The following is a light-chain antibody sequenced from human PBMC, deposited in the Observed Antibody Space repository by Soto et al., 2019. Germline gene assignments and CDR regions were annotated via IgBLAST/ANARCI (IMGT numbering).Light chain of an antibody. CDR2: GAS. V-gene: IGKV3-15*01. J-gene: IGKJ3*01. Sequence: EIVLTQSPGTLSLSPGERATLSCRASHSVYNNLAWYQQKPGQAPRLLIYGASTRATGIPARFSGSGSGTEFTLTISSLQSEDFAVYFCQQYNNWPPVTFGPGTKVDIK. CDR1: HSVYNN. CDR3: QQYNNWPPVT.